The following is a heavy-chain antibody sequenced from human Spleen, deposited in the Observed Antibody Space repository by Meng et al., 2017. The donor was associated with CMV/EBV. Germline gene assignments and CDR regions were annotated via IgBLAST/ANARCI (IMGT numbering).Heavy chain of an antibody. CDR1: GFTVSSNY. CDR2: IYRGDFI. D-gene: IGHD2/OR15-2a*01. CDR3: ANMVIQSKGY. Sequence: GGSLRLSCAASGFTVSSNYMSWVRQAPGKGLEWVSVIYRGDFIYYADSVKGRFTISRDTPKNTVYLQMHSLRAEDTAVYYCANMVIQSKGYWGQGTLVTVSS. V-gene: IGHV3-53*01. J-gene: IGHJ4*02.